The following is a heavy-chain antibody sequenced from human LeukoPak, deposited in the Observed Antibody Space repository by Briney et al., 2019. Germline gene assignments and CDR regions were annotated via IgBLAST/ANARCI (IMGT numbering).Heavy chain of an antibody. D-gene: IGHD3-10*01. V-gene: IGHV3-11*06. CDR1: GFTFSDYY. Sequence: GGSLRLSCAASGFTFSDYYMSWIRQAPGKGLEWVSYISSSSSYTNYADSVKGRFTISRDNAKNSLYLQMNSLRAEDTAVYYCAGGITMVRGVITDYWGQGTLVTVSS. CDR2: ISSSSSYT. J-gene: IGHJ4*02. CDR3: AGGITMVRGVITDY.